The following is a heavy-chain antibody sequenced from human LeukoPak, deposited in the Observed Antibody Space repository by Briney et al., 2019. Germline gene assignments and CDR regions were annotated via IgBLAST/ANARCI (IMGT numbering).Heavy chain of an antibody. Sequence: GGSLRLSCAPSGFTFSSHAMHWVRQAPGKGLEFVSAISSYGGSTYYADSVKGRFTISRDNSKNTLHLQMGSLRTEDMAVYYCARGGSSGWFYFDYWGQGILVTVSS. CDR3: ARGGSSGWFYFDY. CDR1: GFTFSSHA. CDR2: ISSYGGST. J-gene: IGHJ4*02. V-gene: IGHV3-64*02. D-gene: IGHD6-19*01.